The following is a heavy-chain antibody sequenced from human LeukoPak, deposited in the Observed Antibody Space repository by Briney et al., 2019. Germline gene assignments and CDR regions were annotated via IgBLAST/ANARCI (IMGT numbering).Heavy chain of an antibody. V-gene: IGHV1-8*03. J-gene: IGHJ4*02. CDR1: GYTFTSYD. D-gene: IGHD6-13*01. CDR3: ARDGYSSSWYGGPYYFDY. CDR2: MNPNSGNT. Sequence: ASVKVSCKASGYTFTSYDINWVRQATGQGLEWMGWMNPNSGNTGYAQKFQGRVTITADESTSTAYMELSSLRSEDTAVYYCARDGYSSSWYGGPYYFDYWGQGTLVTVSS.